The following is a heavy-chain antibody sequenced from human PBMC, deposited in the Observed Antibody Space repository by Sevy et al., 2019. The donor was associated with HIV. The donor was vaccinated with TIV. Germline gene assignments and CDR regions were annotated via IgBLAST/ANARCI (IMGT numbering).Heavy chain of an antibody. CDR1: GFTFSSYG. CDR2: IWYDGSNE. CDR3: ARVSEQWLVLLGAFDI. J-gene: IGHJ3*02. Sequence: QLGGSLRLSCAASGFTFSSYGMHWVRQAPGKGLEWVAVIWYDGSNEYYADSVKGRFTISRDNSKNTLYLQMNSLRAEDTAVYYCARVSEQWLVLLGAFDIWGQGTMVTVSS. D-gene: IGHD6-19*01. V-gene: IGHV3-33*01.